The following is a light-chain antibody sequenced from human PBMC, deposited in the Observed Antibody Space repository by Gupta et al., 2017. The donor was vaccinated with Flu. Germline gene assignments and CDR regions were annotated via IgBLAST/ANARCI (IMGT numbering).Light chain of an antibody. CDR2: ENN. Sequence: NFMLTQPHSVSESPGKTVTISCTRSSGSIASNYVQWYQQRPGSAPTTVIYENNQRPSGVPDRLSGSIDSSSNSASLTISGLKTEDEADYFCQSYDSSSWVFGGGIKLTVL. J-gene: IGLJ3*02. V-gene: IGLV6-57*03. CDR1: SGSIASNY. CDR3: QSYDSSSWV.